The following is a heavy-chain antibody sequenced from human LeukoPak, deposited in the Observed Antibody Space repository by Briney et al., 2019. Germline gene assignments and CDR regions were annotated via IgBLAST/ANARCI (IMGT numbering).Heavy chain of an antibody. CDR1: GFTFSSYG. CDR2: ISYDGSNK. CDR3: TKGGVVLTILDY. D-gene: IGHD3-9*01. J-gene: IGHJ4*02. V-gene: IGHV3-30*18. Sequence: GRSLRLSCAASGFTFSSYGMQWVRQAPGKGLEWVAVISYDGSNKYYADFVEGRFTIARDNSKTTLYLQVNTLRAEDTAVYYCTKGGVVLTILDYWGQGTLVTVSS.